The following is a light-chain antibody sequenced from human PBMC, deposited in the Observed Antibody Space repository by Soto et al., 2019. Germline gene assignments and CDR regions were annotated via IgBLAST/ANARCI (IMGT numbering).Light chain of an antibody. Sequence: DIQMTQSPSSVSASVGDSVTITCRASQGVRSWLAWYQQRPGQAPRLLIYSASTLLSGVPSRFSGSGSGTDFTLTISGLQPEDSATYYCQQVDSFPLTFGGGTKVQIK. CDR2: SAS. CDR1: QGVRSW. CDR3: QQVDSFPLT. V-gene: IGKV1-12*01. J-gene: IGKJ4*01.